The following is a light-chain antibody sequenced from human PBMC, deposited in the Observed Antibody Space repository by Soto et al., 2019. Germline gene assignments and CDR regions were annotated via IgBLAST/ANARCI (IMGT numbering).Light chain of an antibody. Sequence: DIGLTKSPGTLSLSPGERATLSCRASQSVSSNHLAWYQQKPGQAPRLLIYGASSRATGITDRFSGSGSGTDYTLTISNLEAEDFAVYYCQHRDNWSYIFGQGTKV. CDR1: QSVSSNH. CDR3: QHRDNWSYI. J-gene: IGKJ2*01. V-gene: IGKV3D-20*02. CDR2: GAS.